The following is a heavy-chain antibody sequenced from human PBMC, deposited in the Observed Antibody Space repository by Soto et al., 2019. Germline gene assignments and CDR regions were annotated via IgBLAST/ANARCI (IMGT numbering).Heavy chain of an antibody. Sequence: SETLSLKWVVCSASIGSNYRISVRQPPGKGLEWIGYIYHSGSTYYNPSLKSRVTISVDRSKNQFSLKLSSVTAADTAVYYCARGGISDFWSGYYDYWGQGTLVTVS. J-gene: IGHJ4*02. CDR1: SASIGSNY. CDR2: IYHSGST. CDR3: ARGGISDFWSGYYDY. V-gene: IGHV4-59*12. D-gene: IGHD3-3*01.